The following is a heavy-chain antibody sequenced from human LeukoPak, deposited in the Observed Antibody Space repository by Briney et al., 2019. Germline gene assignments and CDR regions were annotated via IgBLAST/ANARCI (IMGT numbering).Heavy chain of an antibody. V-gene: IGHV1-8*01. Sequence: ASVNVSCKASGYTFTSYDINWVRQATGQGLEWMGWMNPNSGNTGYAQKFQGRVTMTRNTSISTAYMELSSLRSEDTAMYYCARGRLIYYGMDVWGQGTTVTVSS. CDR3: ARGRLIYYGMDV. CDR2: MNPNSGNT. D-gene: IGHD2-21*01. J-gene: IGHJ6*02. CDR1: GYTFTSYD.